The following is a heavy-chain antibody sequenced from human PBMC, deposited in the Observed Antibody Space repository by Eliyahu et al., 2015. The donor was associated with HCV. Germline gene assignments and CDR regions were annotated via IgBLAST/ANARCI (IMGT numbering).Heavy chain of an antibody. D-gene: IGHD6-6*01. J-gene: IGHJ6*02. CDR3: VKGSIAARPGYYGMDV. CDR1: GFXFXXXA. Sequence: EVQLVESGGGLVQXGGSLRLSCSASGFXFXXXAMHWVXQAPGKGLEYVSAISSNGGSTYYADSVKGRFTISRDNSKNTLYLQMSSLRAEDTAVYYCVKGSIAARPGYYGMDVWGQGTTVTVSS. CDR2: ISSNGGST. V-gene: IGHV3-64D*09.